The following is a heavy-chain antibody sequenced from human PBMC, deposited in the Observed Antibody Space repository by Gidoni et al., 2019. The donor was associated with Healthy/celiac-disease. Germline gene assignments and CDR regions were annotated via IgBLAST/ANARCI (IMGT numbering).Heavy chain of an antibody. Sequence: QVQLVESGGGVVQPGRSLRLSCAASGFTFRSYAMHWVRQAPGKGLEWVAVISYDGINKYYADSVKGRFTISRDNSKNTLYLQMNSLRAEDTAVYYCAREGQWLAYYYYYGMDVWGQGTTVTVSS. CDR3: AREGQWLAYYYYYGMDV. D-gene: IGHD6-19*01. V-gene: IGHV3-30-3*01. CDR2: ISYDGINK. J-gene: IGHJ6*02. CDR1: GFTFRSYA.